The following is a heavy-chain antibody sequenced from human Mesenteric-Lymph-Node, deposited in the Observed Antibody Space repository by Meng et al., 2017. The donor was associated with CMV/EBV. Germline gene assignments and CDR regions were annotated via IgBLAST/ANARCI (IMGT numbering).Heavy chain of an antibody. V-gene: IGHV1-46*01. CDR1: SYY. D-gene: IGHD3-3*01. CDR3: ARARTGDFWSGYYGDQFDY. J-gene: IGHJ4*02. Sequence: SYYIHWGRQAPGQGLEWVGIINPLGGRTSYAQKFQGRVTMTRDTSTSTVYMELTSLRSEDTAVYYCARARTGDFWSGYYGDQFDYWGQGTLVTVSS. CDR2: INPLGGRT.